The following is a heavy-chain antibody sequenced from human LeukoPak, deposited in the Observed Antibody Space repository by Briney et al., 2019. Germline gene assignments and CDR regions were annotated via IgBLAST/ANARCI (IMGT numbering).Heavy chain of an antibody. CDR3: AKGAQVLRYFDWLLSH. CDR2: INPNSGGT. CDR1: GYTFTGYY. J-gene: IGHJ4*02. Sequence: ASVKVSSKASGYTFTGYYMHWVRQAPGQGLEWMGWINPNSGGTNYAQKFQGRVTMTRDTSISTAYMELSRLRSDDTAVYYCAKGAQVLRYFDWLLSHWGQGTLVTVSS. V-gene: IGHV1-2*02. D-gene: IGHD3-9*01.